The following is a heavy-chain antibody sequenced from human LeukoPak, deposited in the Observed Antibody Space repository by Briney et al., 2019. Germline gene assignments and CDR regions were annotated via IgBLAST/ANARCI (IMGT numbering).Heavy chain of an antibody. CDR2: INHSGST. CDR3: ARGVPPTTVVTPGWFDP. D-gene: IGHD4-23*01. Sequence: PSETLSLTCAVYGGSLSGYYWRWIRQPRRKGLEWIGEINHSGSTNYNPSLKSRVTISVDTSKNQFSLKLSSVTAADTAVYYCARGVPPTTVVTPGWFDPWGQGTLVTVSS. CDR1: GGSLSGYY. J-gene: IGHJ5*02. V-gene: IGHV4-34*01.